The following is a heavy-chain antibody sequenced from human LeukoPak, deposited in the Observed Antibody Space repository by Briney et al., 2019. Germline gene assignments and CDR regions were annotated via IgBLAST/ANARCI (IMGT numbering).Heavy chain of an antibody. CDR3: ARDLKSSSWYFAYGMDV. Sequence: ASVKVSCKASGYSFTAYYMHWVRQAPGQGLEWMGRINPDSGGTDYAQKFQGRVTMTRGTSISTAYMELSRLTSDDAAVYYCARDLKSSSWYFAYGMDVWGQGTTVTVSS. V-gene: IGHV1-2*06. J-gene: IGHJ6*02. D-gene: IGHD6-13*01. CDR1: GYSFTAYY. CDR2: INPDSGGT.